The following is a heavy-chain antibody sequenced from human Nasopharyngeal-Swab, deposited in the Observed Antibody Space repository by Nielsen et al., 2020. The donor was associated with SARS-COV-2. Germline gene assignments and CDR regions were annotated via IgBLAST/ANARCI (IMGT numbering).Heavy chain of an antibody. CDR2: IFGRGNRP. Sequence: SETLSLTCSVSGVSVTSGDVFWSWVRQPAGKALQYIGRIFGRGNRPDFNPSLKSRGTISIDTSKNQFSLNLTSVTAADTAIYFCARELPGTYSSFDHWGQGILVTVSS. J-gene: IGHJ4*02. D-gene: IGHD1-26*01. V-gene: IGHV4-61*02. CDR1: GVSVTSGDVF. CDR3: ARELPGTYSSFDH.